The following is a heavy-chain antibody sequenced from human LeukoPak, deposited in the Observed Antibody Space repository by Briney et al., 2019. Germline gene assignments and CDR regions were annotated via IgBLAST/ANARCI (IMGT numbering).Heavy chain of an antibody. CDR2: ISAYNGNT. V-gene: IGHV1-18*01. CDR1: GYTFTSYG. Sequence: ASVKVSCKASGYTFTSYGISWVRQAPGQGLEWMGWISAYNGNTNYAQKLQGRVTMTTDTSTSTAYMELRSLRSDDTAVYYCARDPGYYDSSGSFDYWGQGTLVTVSS. D-gene: IGHD3-22*01. J-gene: IGHJ4*02. CDR3: ARDPGYYDSSGSFDY.